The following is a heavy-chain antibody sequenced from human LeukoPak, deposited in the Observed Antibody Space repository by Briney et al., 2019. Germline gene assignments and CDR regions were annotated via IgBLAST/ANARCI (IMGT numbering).Heavy chain of an antibody. Sequence: PSETLSLTCTVSGDSISSYYWSWIRQPPGKGLEWIAYFHYSGSATYNPSLKSRVIISVDTSKNQFSLKLSSVTAADTAVYYCARRTLCCGERFDPWGQGTLVTVSS. J-gene: IGHJ5*02. CDR1: GDSISSYY. V-gene: IGHV4-59*08. D-gene: IGHD3-16*01. CDR2: FHYSGSA. CDR3: ARRTLCCGERFDP.